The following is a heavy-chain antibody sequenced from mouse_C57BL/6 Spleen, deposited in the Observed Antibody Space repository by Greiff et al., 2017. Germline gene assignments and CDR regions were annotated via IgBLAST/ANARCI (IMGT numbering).Heavy chain of an antibody. V-gene: IGHV1-74*01. CDR1: GYTFTSYW. CDR2: IHPSDSYT. CDR3: AIENWDWYFDV. Sequence: QVQLKQPGAELVKPGASVKLSCKASGYTFTSYWMPWVKQRPGQGLEWIGRIHPSDSYTNYNQKFKGKATLTVDKSSSTAYMQLSSLTSEDSAVYYCAIENWDWYFDVWGTGTTVTVSS. D-gene: IGHD4-1*01. J-gene: IGHJ1*03.